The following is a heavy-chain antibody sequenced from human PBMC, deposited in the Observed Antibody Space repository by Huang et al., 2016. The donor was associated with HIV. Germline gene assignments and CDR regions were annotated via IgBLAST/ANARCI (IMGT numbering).Heavy chain of an antibody. Sequence: QVQLVQSGAEVKKPGASVKVFCKASGYTFTSYAMHWVRQAPGQRLEWMGWINVGNGDIKYSQKFQGRVTITRDTSASTAYMELSSLRSEDTAVYYCARGSSSWYPHYYYYYYMDVWGMGATVTVSS. V-gene: IGHV1-3*01. CDR2: INVGNGDI. J-gene: IGHJ6*03. D-gene: IGHD6-13*01. CDR3: ARGSSSWYPHYYYYYYMDV. CDR1: GYTFTSYA.